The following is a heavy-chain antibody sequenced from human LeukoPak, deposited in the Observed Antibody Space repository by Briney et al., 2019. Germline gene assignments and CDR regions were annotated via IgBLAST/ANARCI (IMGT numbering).Heavy chain of an antibody. D-gene: IGHD3-10*01. CDR3: ATDMNNYALGSDP. CDR1: GYSFIDYY. CDR2: INPDSGAT. Sequence: GASVKVSCKASGYSFIDYYMHWVRQAPGQGLEWMGWINPDSGATNYAQKFQGRVTMTRDTSISTAYMELSRLRSDDTAVYYCATDMNNYALGSDPWGQGSLVTVSS. J-gene: IGHJ5*02. V-gene: IGHV1-2*02.